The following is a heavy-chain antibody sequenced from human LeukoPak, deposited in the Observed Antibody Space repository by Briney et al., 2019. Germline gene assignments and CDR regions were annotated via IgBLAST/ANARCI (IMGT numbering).Heavy chain of an antibody. D-gene: IGHD3-10*01. V-gene: IGHV4-34*01. Sequence: PSETLSLTCAVYGGSFSGYYWSWIRQPPGKGLEWIGAINHSGNTNYKPSLKSRVTISVDTSKNQFSLKMSSVTAADTAVYYCARGSWFGVYNWFDPWGQGTLVTVSS. CDR3: ARGSWFGVYNWFDP. CDR1: GGSFSGYY. CDR2: INHSGNT. J-gene: IGHJ5*02.